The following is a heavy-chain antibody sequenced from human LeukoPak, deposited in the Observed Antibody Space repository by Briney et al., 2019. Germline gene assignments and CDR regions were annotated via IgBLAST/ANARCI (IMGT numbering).Heavy chain of an antibody. CDR3: ASLLSGSYRSDAFDI. D-gene: IGHD1-26*01. CDR1: GDTFITYY. J-gene: IGHJ3*02. Sequence: ASVKVSCKASGDTFITYYMHWVRQAPGQGLEWMGWINPNSGGTNYAQKFQGRVTITRDTSIRTAYMELSRLRSDDTGVYYCASLLSGSYRSDAFDIWGQGTMVTVSS. V-gene: IGHV1-2*02. CDR2: INPNSGGT.